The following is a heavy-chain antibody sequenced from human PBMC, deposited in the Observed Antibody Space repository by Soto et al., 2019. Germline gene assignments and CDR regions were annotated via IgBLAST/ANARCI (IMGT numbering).Heavy chain of an antibody. CDR2: ISLYSDGT. CDR1: GCTFPNYG. V-gene: IGHV1-18*01. Sequence: ASVKVSCKTSGCTFPNYGITWVRQAPGQPLEWLGWISLYSDGTNYAQKFQGRVSMTTDTSTTTAYMELRSLRSDDTAVYYCARVVPGAEAWFGPWGQGTLVTVSS. D-gene: IGHD2-2*01. CDR3: ARVVPGAEAWFGP. J-gene: IGHJ5*02.